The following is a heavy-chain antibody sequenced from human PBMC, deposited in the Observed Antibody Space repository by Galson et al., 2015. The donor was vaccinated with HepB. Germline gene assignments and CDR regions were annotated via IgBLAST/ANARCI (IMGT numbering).Heavy chain of an antibody. CDR3: AREYGSGSYYGFGVAYY. CDR2: ISYDGSNK. V-gene: IGHV3-30*04. J-gene: IGHJ4*02. Sequence: SLRLSCAASGFTFSSYAMHWVRQAPGKGLEWVAVISYDGSNKYYADSVKGRFSISRDNSKNTLYLQMNSLRAEDTAVYYCAREYGSGSYYGFGVAYYWGQGTLVTVSS. D-gene: IGHD3-10*01. CDR1: GFTFSSYA.